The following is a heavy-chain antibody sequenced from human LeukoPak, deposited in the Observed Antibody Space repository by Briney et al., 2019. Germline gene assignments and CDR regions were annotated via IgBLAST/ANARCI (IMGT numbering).Heavy chain of an antibody. V-gene: IGHV3-21*01. Sequence: KPGGSLRLSCAASGFTFSSYSMNWVRQAPGKGLEWASSISSSSSYIYYADSVKGRFTISRDNAKNSLYLQMNSLRAEDTAVYYCARIQRGYSYGYGYWGQGTLVTVSS. CDR3: ARIQRGYSYGYGY. D-gene: IGHD5-18*01. CDR2: ISSSSSYI. J-gene: IGHJ4*02. CDR1: GFTFSSYS.